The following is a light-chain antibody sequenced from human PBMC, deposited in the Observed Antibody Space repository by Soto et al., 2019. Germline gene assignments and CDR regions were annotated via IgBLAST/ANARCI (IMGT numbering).Light chain of an antibody. CDR1: SSDVGGYNY. CDR3: SSYTSSSTPFYV. J-gene: IGLJ1*01. CDR2: DVS. V-gene: IGLV2-14*01. Sequence: SLLPQPAYVSGSPGQSITISCTGTSSDVGGYNYVSWYQQHPGKAPKLMIYDVSNRPSGVSNRFSGSKSGNTASLTISGLQAEDEADYYCSSYTSSSTPFYVFGTGTKVTVL.